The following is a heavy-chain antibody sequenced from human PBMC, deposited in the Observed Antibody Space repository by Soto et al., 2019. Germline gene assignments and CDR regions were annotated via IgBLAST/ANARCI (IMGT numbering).Heavy chain of an antibody. J-gene: IGHJ6*04. D-gene: IGHD3-3*01. V-gene: IGHV3-30-3*01. CDR1: GFTFSSYA. CDR2: ISYDGSNK. Sequence: GGSLRLSCAASGFTFSSYAMHWVRQAPGKGLEWVAVISYDGSNKYYADSVKGRFTISRDNAKNSLYLQMNSLRAEDTAVYYCARKGITIFGVAHPLDVDVWGKGTTVTVSS. CDR3: ARKGITIFGVAHPLDVDV.